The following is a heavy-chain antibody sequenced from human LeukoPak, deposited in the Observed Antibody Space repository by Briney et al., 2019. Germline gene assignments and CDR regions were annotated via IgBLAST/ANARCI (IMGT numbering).Heavy chain of an antibody. CDR3: AKDMDTRIAVAGADFDY. CDR2: ISWNSGSI. CDR1: GFTFDDYA. Sequence: PGGSLRLSCAASGFTFDDYAMHWVRQAPGKGLEWVSGISWNSGSIGYADSVKGRFTISRDNAKNSLYPQMNSLRAEDTALYYCAKDMDTRIAVAGADFDYWGQGTLVTVSS. V-gene: IGHV3-9*01. D-gene: IGHD6-19*01. J-gene: IGHJ4*02.